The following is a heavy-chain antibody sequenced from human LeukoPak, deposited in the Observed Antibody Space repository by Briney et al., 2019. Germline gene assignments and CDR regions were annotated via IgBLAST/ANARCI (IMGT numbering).Heavy chain of an antibody. D-gene: IGHD6-13*01. J-gene: IGHJ4*02. Sequence: PGGSLRLSCAASGFTFSGSAMHWVRQASGKGLEWVGRIRSKANSYATAYAASVKGRFTISRDDSKNTAYLQMNSLKTEDTAVYYCTRVGAADDNWGQGTLVTVSS. CDR3: TRVGAADDN. CDR1: GFTFSGSA. CDR2: IRSKANSYAT. V-gene: IGHV3-73*01.